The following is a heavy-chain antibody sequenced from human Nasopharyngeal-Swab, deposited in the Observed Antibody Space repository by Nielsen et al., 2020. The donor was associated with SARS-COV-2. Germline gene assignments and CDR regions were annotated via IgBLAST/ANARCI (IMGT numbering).Heavy chain of an antibody. CDR1: GGSISSYY. V-gene: IGHV4-59*01. D-gene: IGHD3-3*01. Sequence: SETLSLTCPVSGGSISSYYWSWIRQPPGKGLEWIGYIYYSGSTNYNPSLKSRVTISVDTPKNQFSLKLSSVTAADTAVYYCARGGNYDFWSGYYPNSYYYYYGMDVWGQGTTVTVSS. CDR2: IYYSGST. J-gene: IGHJ6*02. CDR3: ARGGNYDFWSGYYPNSYYYYYGMDV.